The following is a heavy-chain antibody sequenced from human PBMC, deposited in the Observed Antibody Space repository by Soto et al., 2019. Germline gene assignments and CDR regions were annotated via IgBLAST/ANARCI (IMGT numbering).Heavy chain of an antibody. V-gene: IGHV1-69*13. D-gene: IGHD3-22*01. Sequence: SVKVSCKASGGTFNKYSLDCVLQAPLQGPEWMGGIIPLFATPSYAQKFQGRVTITADEVTNTVYMELRSLRSEDTGVYYCARQFDHDRSGYYYAYWGQGTQVTVSS. CDR2: IIPLFATP. CDR1: GGTFNKYS. J-gene: IGHJ4*02. CDR3: ARQFDHDRSGYYYAY.